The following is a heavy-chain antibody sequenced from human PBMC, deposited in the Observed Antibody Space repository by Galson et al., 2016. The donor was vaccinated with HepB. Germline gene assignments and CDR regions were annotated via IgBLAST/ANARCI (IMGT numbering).Heavy chain of an antibody. V-gene: IGHV4-38-2*02. CDR3: ARVAQRYIIGDYYYGMDV. CDR2: IYHSGST. J-gene: IGHJ6*02. D-gene: IGHD2-2*02. Sequence: SETLSLTCNVSGYSIRSGYFWGWIRQSPGKGLEWIGNIYHSGSTHYHPSLKSRVTLSVDTSKNQFSLKVSSVTAADTAVYYCARVAQRYIIGDYYYGMDVWGQGTTVAVSS. CDR1: GYSIRSGYF.